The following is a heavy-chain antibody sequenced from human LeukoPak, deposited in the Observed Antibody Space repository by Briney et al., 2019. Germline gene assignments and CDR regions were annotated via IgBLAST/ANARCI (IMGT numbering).Heavy chain of an antibody. CDR2: IYPGDSDT. J-gene: IGHJ4*02. CDR1: GYSFSSYW. D-gene: IGHD2-2*01. V-gene: IGHV5-51*01. CDR3: ARSIVIVPAVSHFDY. Sequence: GESLKISCKGSGYSFSSYWIGWVRQMPRKGLEWKGIIYPGDSDTRYSPSFQGQVTISADKSISTAYLQWSSLKASDTAVYYCARSIVIVPAVSHFDYWGQGTLVTVSS.